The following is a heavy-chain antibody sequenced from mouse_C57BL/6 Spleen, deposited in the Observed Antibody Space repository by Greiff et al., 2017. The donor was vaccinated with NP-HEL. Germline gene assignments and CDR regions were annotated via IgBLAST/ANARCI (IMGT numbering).Heavy chain of an antibody. D-gene: IGHD1-1*01. CDR3: ARRDYGSSPFAY. CDR2: IYPGDGDT. CDR1: GYAFSSYW. Sequence: QVQLQQSGAELVKPGASVKISCKASGYAFSSYWMNWVKQRPGKGLEWIGQIYPGDGDTNYNGKFKGKATLTADKSSSTAYMQLSSLTSEDSVVYFCARRDYGSSPFAYWGQGTLVTVSA. J-gene: IGHJ3*01. V-gene: IGHV1-80*01.